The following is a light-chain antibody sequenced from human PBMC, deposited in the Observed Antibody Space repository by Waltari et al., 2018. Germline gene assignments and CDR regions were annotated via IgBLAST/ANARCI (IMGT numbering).Light chain of an antibody. CDR1: SSDVGGYNY. V-gene: IGLV2-8*01. J-gene: IGLJ2*01. Sequence: QSALTQPPSASGSPGQSVTISCPGTSSDVGGYNYVSWYQQHPGNAPKPMIYEVSKRPSGVPDRFSGSKSGNTASLTVSGLQAEDEADYYCTSYAGSKGVVFGGGTKLTVL. CDR3: TSYAGSKGVV. CDR2: EVS.